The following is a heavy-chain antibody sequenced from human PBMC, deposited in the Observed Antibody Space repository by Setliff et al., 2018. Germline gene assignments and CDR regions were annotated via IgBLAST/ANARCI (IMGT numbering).Heavy chain of an antibody. CDR3: ARGHYGLDV. V-gene: IGHV3-7*01. CDR1: GFTFSSHW. J-gene: IGHJ6*02. CDR2: INQDGGEK. Sequence: GGSLRLSCAASGFTFSSHWMTWVRQAPGKGLEWVAHINQDGGEKFYVDSVKGQFTISRDNAKNSLYLQMNSLRGEDTAVYYCARGHYGLDVWGQGTTVTVSS.